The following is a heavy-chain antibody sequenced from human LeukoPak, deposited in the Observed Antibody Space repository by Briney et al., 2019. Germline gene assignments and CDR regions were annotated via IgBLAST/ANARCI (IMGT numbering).Heavy chain of an antibody. CDR2: ISSSSSYI. V-gene: IGHV3-21*01. Sequence: GGSLRLSCAASGFTFSSYNMNWVRQAPGKGLEWVSSISSSSSYIYYADSVKGRFTISRDNAKNSLYLQMNSLRAEDTTVYYCARDRYYYISGSYRLFDYWGQGTLVTVSS. J-gene: IGHJ4*02. CDR1: GFTFSSYN. CDR3: ARDRYYYISGSYRLFDY. D-gene: IGHD3-10*01.